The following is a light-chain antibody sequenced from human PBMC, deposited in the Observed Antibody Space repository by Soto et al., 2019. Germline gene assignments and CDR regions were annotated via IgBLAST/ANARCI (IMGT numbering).Light chain of an antibody. J-gene: IGKJ1*01. V-gene: IGKV1-8*01. CDR1: QDIHNY. CDR2: AAS. CDR3: QHYYNYPWT. Sequence: AVLLTQSPSSFSASTGDRATITCRASQDIHNYLAWYQQVPGKAPKLLLYAASILQTGVPSRFSRSGSGTDFTLTIDGLQSEDFATYFCQHYYNYPWTFGQGTTVE.